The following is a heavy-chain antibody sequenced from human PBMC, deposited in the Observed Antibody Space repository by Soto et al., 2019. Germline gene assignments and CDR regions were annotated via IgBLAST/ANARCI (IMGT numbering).Heavy chain of an antibody. CDR3: ARRVGSGVHTHGMIDY. J-gene: IGHJ4*02. Sequence: QLQLQESGPGLVKPSETLSLTCTVSGGSISSSGHYWGWIRQPPGKGLEWIGSIYYSGSTYYNPSPKSRVTFSVDTSKNQFSLRLSSVTAADTAVYYCARRVGSGVHTHGMIDYWGQGTLVTVSS. V-gene: IGHV4-39*01. D-gene: IGHD1-1*01. CDR1: GGSISSSGHY. CDR2: IYYSGST.